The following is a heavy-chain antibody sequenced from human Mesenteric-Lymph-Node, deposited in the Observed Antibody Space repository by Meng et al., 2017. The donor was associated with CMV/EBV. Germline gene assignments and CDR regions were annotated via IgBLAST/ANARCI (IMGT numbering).Heavy chain of an antibody. D-gene: IGHD3-3*01. CDR2: INTGSTT. Sequence: GESLKISCAASGFTFSSYEMNWVRQAPGKGLEWVSYINTGSTTYYADSVKGRFTISRDNAKNSLFLQMNSLRAEDTAVYYCAREITIFGVVIMRYDAFDIWGQGTMVTVSS. V-gene: IGHV3-48*03. CDR1: GFTFSSYE. J-gene: IGHJ3*02. CDR3: AREITIFGVVIMRYDAFDI.